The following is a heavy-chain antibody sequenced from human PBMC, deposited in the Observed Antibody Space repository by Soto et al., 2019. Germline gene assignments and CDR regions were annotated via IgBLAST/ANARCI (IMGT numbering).Heavy chain of an antibody. D-gene: IGHD6-19*01. J-gene: IGHJ4*02. CDR3: AKVVRSSGRDYFDY. CDR2: ISGSGDST. V-gene: IGHV3-23*01. Sequence: EMQLLESGGGLVQPGGSLRVSCAASGFTFSSYAMSWVRQAPGKGLEWVSTISGSGDSTYSADSVKGRFTISRDNSKNTLYLQMNSLRAEDTAVYYCAKVVRSSGRDYFDYWGQGTLVTVSS. CDR1: GFTFSSYA.